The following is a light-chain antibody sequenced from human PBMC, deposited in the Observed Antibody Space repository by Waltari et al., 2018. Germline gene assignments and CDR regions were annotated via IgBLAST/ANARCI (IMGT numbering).Light chain of an antibody. J-gene: IGKJ1*01. CDR1: QSVTSSY. CDR2: GAS. CDR3: QQYGSSPPWT. V-gene: IGKV3-20*01. Sequence: EIVSTQSPGTLSLSQGERATLSLRASQSVTSSYLAWYQQKPGQAPRLLIYGASSRATGIPDRFSGSGSGTDFTLTISRLEPEDFAVYYCQQYGSSPPWTFGQGTKVEIK.